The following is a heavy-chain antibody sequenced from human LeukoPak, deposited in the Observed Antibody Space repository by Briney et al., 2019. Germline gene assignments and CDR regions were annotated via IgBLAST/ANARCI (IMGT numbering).Heavy chain of an antibody. Sequence: ASVKVSCKASGYTFTSYGISWVRQAPGQGLEWMGWISTYNGNTKYAQKFQGRVTMTTDTSASTAYMELRSLRSDDTAVYYCARDGVTSGLDYWGQGTLVTVSS. V-gene: IGHV1-18*01. CDR2: ISTYNGNT. J-gene: IGHJ4*02. D-gene: IGHD2-8*01. CDR1: GYTFTSYG. CDR3: ARDGVTSGLDY.